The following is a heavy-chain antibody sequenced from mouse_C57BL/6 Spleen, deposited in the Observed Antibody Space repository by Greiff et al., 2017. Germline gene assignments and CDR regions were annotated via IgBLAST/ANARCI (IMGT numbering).Heavy chain of an antibody. V-gene: IGHV5-4*01. J-gene: IGHJ1*03. CDR3: ARDNSYWYFDV. CDR2: ISDGGSYT. CDR1: GFTFSSYA. Sequence: VQLKESGGGLVKPGGSLKLSCAASGFTFSSYAMSWVRQTPEKRLEWVATISDGGSYTYYPDNVKGRFTISRDNAKNNLYLQMSHLKSEDTAMYYCARDNSYWYFDVWGTGTTVTVSS.